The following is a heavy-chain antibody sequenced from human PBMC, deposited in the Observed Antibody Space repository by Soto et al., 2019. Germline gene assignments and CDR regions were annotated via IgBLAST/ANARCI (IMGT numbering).Heavy chain of an antibody. V-gene: IGHV1-2*02. CDR3: ATEVRYSSSSHFDLGY. Sequence: ASVKVSCKASGYTFTGYYMHWVRQAPGQGLEWMGWINPNSGGTNYAQKFQGRVTMTRDTSISTAYMELSRLRSDDTAVYYCATEVRYSSSSHFDLGYWGQGTLVTVSS. J-gene: IGHJ4*02. D-gene: IGHD6-6*01. CDR1: GYTFTGYY. CDR2: INPNSGGT.